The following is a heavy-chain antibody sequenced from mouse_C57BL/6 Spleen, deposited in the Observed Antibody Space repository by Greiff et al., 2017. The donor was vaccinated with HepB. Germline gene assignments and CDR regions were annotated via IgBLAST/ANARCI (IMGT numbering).Heavy chain of an antibody. CDR1: GYSITSGYY. CDR3: AREDGYYDGDYSDC. J-gene: IGHJ2*01. Sequence: EVQLQESGPGLVKPSQSLSLTCSVTGYSITSGYYWNWIRQFPGNKLEWMGYISYDGSNNYNPSLKNRISITRDTSKNQFFLKLNSVTTEDTATYYCAREDGYYDGDYSDCWGQGTTLTVSS. D-gene: IGHD2-3*01. CDR2: ISYDGSN. V-gene: IGHV3-6*01.